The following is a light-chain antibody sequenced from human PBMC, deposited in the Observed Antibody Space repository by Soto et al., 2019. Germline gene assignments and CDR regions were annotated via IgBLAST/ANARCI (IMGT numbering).Light chain of an antibody. CDR1: QGISTF. Sequence: DIQLTQSPSFLSASVGDRVTITCRASQGISTFLAWYQQHPGTAPKRLIYDSSILQSGVPSRFSGSGSGTEFTLTINTLQPEDFATYYCQQVNNYPLTVGGGTKVDIK. CDR3: QQVNNYPLT. V-gene: IGKV1-9*01. J-gene: IGKJ4*01. CDR2: DSS.